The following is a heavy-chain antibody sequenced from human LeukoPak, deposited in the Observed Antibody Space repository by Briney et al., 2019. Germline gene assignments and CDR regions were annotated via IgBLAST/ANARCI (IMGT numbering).Heavy chain of an antibody. Sequence: GGSLRLSCAASGFTLSGSAMHWVRQASGKGLEWVGRIRSKANTYATAYEASVRGRFTISRDESKSTAYLQMNSLKTEDTAVYYCTRRSTDDSSGYYSTWGQGTLVTVSS. D-gene: IGHD3-22*01. CDR1: GFTLSGSA. V-gene: IGHV3-73*01. CDR3: TRRSTDDSSGYYST. J-gene: IGHJ5*02. CDR2: IRSKANTYAT.